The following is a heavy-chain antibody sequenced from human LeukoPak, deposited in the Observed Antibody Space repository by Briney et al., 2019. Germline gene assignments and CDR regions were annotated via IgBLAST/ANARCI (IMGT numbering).Heavy chain of an antibody. Sequence: SETLSLTCTVSGGSISAYYWNWIRQPPGKGLEWIGNIDYSVNTNYNPSLKSRVTMSLDTSKKQLSLKLRSVTAADTAVYYCAGNNGWLPLYWGQGTLVTVSS. J-gene: IGHJ4*02. D-gene: IGHD5-12*01. V-gene: IGHV4-59*03. CDR3: AGNNGWLPLY. CDR1: GGSISAYY. CDR2: IDYSVNT.